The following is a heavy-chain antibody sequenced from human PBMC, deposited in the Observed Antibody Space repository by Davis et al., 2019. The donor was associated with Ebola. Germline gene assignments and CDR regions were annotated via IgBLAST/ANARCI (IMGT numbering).Heavy chain of an antibody. J-gene: IGHJ4*02. Sequence: SGPTLVKPTQTLTLTCTFSGFSLSTSGMCVSWIRQPPGKALEWLARIDWDDDKYYSTSLKTRLTISKDTSKNQVVLTMTNMDPVDTATYYCAHRLDYYDSSGYDYWGQGTLVTVSS. V-gene: IGHV2-70*12. D-gene: IGHD3-22*01. CDR2: IDWDDDK. CDR3: AHRLDYYDSSGYDY. CDR1: GFSLSTSGMC.